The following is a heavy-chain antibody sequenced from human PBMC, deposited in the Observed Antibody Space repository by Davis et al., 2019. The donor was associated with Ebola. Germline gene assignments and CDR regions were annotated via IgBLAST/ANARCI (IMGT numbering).Heavy chain of an antibody. CDR2: INPSGGST. Sequence: AASVKVSCKASGYTFPSYYMHWVRQAPGQGLEWMGIINPSGGSTSYAQKFQGRVTMTRDTSTNTLYMELSSLTSGDTAVYYCVRDLRGWGDFDYWGQGTLVTVSS. D-gene: IGHD3-10*01. J-gene: IGHJ4*02. CDR3: VRDLRGWGDFDY. CDR1: GYTFPSYY. V-gene: IGHV1-46*01.